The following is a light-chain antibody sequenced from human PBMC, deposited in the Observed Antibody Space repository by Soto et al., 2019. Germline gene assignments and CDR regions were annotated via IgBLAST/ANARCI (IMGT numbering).Light chain of an antibody. CDR2: DAS. CDR3: QQYENRPYT. J-gene: IGKJ3*01. CDR1: QNISKF. Sequence: DIQMTQSPTSLSAAIQDRVSFTCQSSQNISKFLNWYQHKPGQAPDLLIYDASKSHCGVPSRFSGSGSGTDFTFTISSLQPEDNATYYCQQYENRPYTFGPGTKVDIK. V-gene: IGKV1-33*01.